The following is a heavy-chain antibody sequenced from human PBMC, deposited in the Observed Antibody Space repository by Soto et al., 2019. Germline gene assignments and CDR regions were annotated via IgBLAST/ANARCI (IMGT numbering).Heavy chain of an antibody. V-gene: IGHV3-53*04. CDR1: GFTVSSNY. D-gene: IGHD3-9*01. J-gene: IGHJ4*02. CDR2: IYSGGST. Sequence: GGSLRLSCAASGFTVSSNYMSWVRQAPGKGLEWVSVIYSGGSTYYADSVKGRFTISRHNSKNTLYLQMNSLRAEDTAVYYCARVLEYYDILTGYLYYFDYWGQGTLVTVSS. CDR3: ARVLEYYDILTGYLYYFDY.